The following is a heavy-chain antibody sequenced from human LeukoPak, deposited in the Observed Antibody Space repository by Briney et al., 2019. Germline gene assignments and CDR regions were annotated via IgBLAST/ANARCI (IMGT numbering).Heavy chain of an antibody. D-gene: IGHD5-24*01. J-gene: IGHJ4*02. CDR3: AKINSRDGYDYDSFDY. Sequence: GGSLRLSCAASGFTFNTYAMTWVRQAPGKGLEWVSCISGKTGTTYYADSVKGHFIISRDSSKTTLYLQMNSLRAEDTAVYYCAKINSRDGYDYDSFDYWGQGTLVTVSS. CDR2: ISGKTGTT. V-gene: IGHV3-23*01. CDR1: GFTFNTYA.